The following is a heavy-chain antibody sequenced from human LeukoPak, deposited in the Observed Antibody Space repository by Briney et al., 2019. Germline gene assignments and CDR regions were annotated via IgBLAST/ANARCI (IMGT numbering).Heavy chain of an antibody. Sequence: GGSLRLSCAASGFAFISYSINWVRQAPGKGLEWLSSTSSGSDYIYYADSMKGRFSTSRDNAKNSLYLQMNSLRVEDTAVYYCARGHSGSYQRTDAFDIWGQGTMVTVSS. CDR1: GFAFISYS. V-gene: IGHV3-21*01. J-gene: IGHJ3*02. CDR2: TSSGSDYI. CDR3: ARGHSGSYQRTDAFDI. D-gene: IGHD1-26*01.